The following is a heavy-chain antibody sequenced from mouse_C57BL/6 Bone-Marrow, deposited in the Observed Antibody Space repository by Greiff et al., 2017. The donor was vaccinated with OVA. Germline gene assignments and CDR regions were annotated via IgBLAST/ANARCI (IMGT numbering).Heavy chain of an antibody. CDR2: ISDGGSYT. Sequence: EVQLVESWGGLVKPGGSLKLSCAASGFTFSSYAMSWVRQTPEKRLEWVATISDGGSYTYYPDNVKGRFTISRDNAKNNLYLQMSHLKSEDTAMYYCARDHYGSDYAMDYWGQGTSVTVSS. V-gene: IGHV5-4*01. CDR1: GFTFSSYA. J-gene: IGHJ4*01. D-gene: IGHD1-1*01. CDR3: ARDHYGSDYAMDY.